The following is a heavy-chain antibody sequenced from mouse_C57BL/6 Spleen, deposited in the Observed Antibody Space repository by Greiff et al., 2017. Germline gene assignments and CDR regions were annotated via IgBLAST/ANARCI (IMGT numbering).Heavy chain of an antibody. V-gene: IGHV1-64*01. Sequence: QVQLKQPGAELVKPGASVKLSCKASGYTFTSYWMHWVKQRPGQGLEWIGMIHPNSGSTNYNEKFKSKATLTVDKSSSTAYMQLSSLTSEDSAVYYCARFQLGRRYFDYWGQGTTLTVSS. CDR3: ARFQLGRRYFDY. CDR2: IHPNSGST. CDR1: GYTFTSYW. J-gene: IGHJ2*01. D-gene: IGHD4-1*02.